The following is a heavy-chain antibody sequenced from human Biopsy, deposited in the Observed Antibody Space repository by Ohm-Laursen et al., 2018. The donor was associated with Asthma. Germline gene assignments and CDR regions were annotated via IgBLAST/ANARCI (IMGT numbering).Heavy chain of an antibody. Sequence: SVKVSCKASGYTFTGYYIHWVRQAPGQGLEWMGIINPSGGSTSYPQKFQGRVTMTRDTSTSTVYMELSSLSSEDTAVYYCARAFVESAAFDYWGQGTLVTVSS. CDR3: ARAFVESAAFDY. CDR2: INPSGGST. CDR1: GYTFTGYY. J-gene: IGHJ4*02. V-gene: IGHV1-46*01. D-gene: IGHD2/OR15-2a*01.